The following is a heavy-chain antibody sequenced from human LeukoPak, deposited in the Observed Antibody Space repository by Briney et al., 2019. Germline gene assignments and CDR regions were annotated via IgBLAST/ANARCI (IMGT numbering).Heavy chain of an antibody. CDR3: ARVSGTISYGVDV. V-gene: IGHV1-18*01. Sequence: GASVKVSCKASGYTFTSYGISWVRQAPAHGLKWMGWISAYNGNTNYAQKLQGRVTMRTGPSTSTAYMELRSLRCDDTAVYYCARVSGTISYGVDVWGQGTTVTVSS. CDR2: ISAYNGNT. CDR1: GYTFTSYG. J-gene: IGHJ6*02. D-gene: IGHD3-9*01.